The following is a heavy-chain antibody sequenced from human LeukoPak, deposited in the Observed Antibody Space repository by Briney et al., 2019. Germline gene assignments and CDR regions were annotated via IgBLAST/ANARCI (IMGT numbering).Heavy chain of an antibody. Sequence: GGSLRLSCAASGFTFSNAWMSWVRQAPGRGLEWVGRIKSKTDGGTTDYAAPVKGRFTISRDDSKNTLYLQMNSLKTEDTAVYYCTVNYYDSSGYYLALDYWGQGTLVTVSS. CDR2: IKSKTDGGTT. J-gene: IGHJ4*02. V-gene: IGHV3-15*01. CDR3: TVNYYDSSGYYLALDY. CDR1: GFTFSNAW. D-gene: IGHD3-22*01.